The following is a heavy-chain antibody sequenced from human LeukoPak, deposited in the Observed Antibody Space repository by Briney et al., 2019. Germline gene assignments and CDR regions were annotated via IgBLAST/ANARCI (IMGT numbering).Heavy chain of an antibody. CDR2: KQASEIV. Sequence: SETLSLTCTVSGDSISSAGFYWSWIRQPAGKGLEWIGRKQASEIVSYNPSLRNRVTISIDTSKNQFSLRLTSVTAADTAVYYCVRDGGTFIIESDTDRHIWLDPWGQGSLVTASS. D-gene: IGHD5-18*01. CDR3: VRDGGTFIIESDTDRHIWLDP. J-gene: IGHJ5*02. V-gene: IGHV4-61*02. CDR1: GDSISSAGFY.